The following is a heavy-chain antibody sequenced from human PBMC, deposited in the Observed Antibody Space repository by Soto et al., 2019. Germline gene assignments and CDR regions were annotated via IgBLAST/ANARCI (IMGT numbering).Heavy chain of an antibody. J-gene: IGHJ2*01. D-gene: IGHD3-22*01. CDR2: IGTAGDP. Sequence: EVQLVESGGGLVQPGGSLRLSCAASGFTFSSYDTHWVRQATGKGLEWVSAIGTAGDPYSPGSVKGRFTISRENAKNSLYLQMNSLRAGDTAVYYCARAVRYYDSSGYYHDWYFDLWGRGTLVTVSS. V-gene: IGHV3-13*05. CDR1: GFTFSSYD. CDR3: ARAVRYYDSSGYYHDWYFDL.